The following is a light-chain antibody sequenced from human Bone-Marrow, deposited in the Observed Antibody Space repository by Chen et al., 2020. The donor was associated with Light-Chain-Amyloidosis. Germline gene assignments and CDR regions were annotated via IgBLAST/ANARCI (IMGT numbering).Light chain of an antibody. CDR3: QVWDRSSDRPV. CDR2: DAS. CDR1: NIGSTS. Sequence: SYVLTQPSSVSVAPGQTATIACGGNNIGSTSVHWYQQTPGQAPLLVVYDASDLPSGIPDRSSGSNAGNAATLTIRRVEAGEEADDYCQVWDRSSDRPVFGGGTKLPVL. V-gene: IGLV3-21*02. J-gene: IGLJ3*02.